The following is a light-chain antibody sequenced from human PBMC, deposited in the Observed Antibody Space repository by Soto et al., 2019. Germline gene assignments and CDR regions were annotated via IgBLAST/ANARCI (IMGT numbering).Light chain of an antibody. V-gene: IGKV3-20*01. CDR2: GAS. CDR1: QSVGSNY. CDR3: LHEYNYPWT. J-gene: IGKJ1*01. Sequence: EIVLTQSPGTLSLSPGERATLSCRASQSVGSNYLAWYQQKPGQAPRLLIYGASSRATGIPDRFSGSGSGTDFTLTISRLEPEDVATYYCLHEYNYPWTFGQGTKVEIK.